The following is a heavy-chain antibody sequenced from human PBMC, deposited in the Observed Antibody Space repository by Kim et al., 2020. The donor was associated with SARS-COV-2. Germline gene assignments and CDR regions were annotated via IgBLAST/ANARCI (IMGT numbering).Heavy chain of an antibody. CDR1: GYTFTSYY. CDR3: ARDPAYYYDSSGYYSGYYFDY. V-gene: IGHV1-46*01. CDR2: INPSGGST. J-gene: IGHJ4*02. Sequence: ASVKVSCKASGYTFTSYYMHWVRQAPGQGLEWMGIINPSGGSTSYAQKFQGRVTMPRDTSTSTVYMELSSLRSEDTAVYYCARDPAYYYDSSGYYSGYYFDYWGQGTLVTVSS. D-gene: IGHD3-22*01.